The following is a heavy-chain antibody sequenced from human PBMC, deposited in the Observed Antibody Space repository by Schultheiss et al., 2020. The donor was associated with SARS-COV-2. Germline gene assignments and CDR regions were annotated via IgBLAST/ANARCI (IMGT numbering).Heavy chain of an antibody. CDR3: VKDLYYDYVWGSYPPWRA. J-gene: IGHJ5*02. CDR1: GGSFSGYY. V-gene: IGHV4-34*01. Sequence: GSLRLSCAVYGGSFSGYYWSWIRQPPGKGLEWIGEINHSGSTNYNPSLKSRVTISVDTSKNQFSLKLSSVTAADTAVYYCVKDLYYDYVWGSYPPWRAWGQGTLVTVSS. CDR2: INHSGST. D-gene: IGHD3-16*02.